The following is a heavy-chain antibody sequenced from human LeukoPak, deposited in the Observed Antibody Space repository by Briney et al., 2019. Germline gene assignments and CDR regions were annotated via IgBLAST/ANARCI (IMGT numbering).Heavy chain of an antibody. CDR3: ARSSGRNYYYYYGMDV. CDR1: GFTFSSYA. Sequence: PGRSLRLSCAASGFTFSSYAMHWVRQAPGKGLEWVAVISYDGSNKYYADSVKGRFTISRDNSKNTLYLQMNSLRAEDTGVYYCARSSGRNYYYYYGMDVWGQGTTVTVSS. J-gene: IGHJ6*02. D-gene: IGHD6-19*01. CDR2: ISYDGSNK. V-gene: IGHV3-30*04.